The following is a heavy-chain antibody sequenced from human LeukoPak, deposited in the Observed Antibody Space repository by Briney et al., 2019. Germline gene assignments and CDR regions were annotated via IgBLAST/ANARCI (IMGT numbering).Heavy chain of an antibody. D-gene: IGHD2-2*01. Sequence: ASVKVSCKASGYTFTSYDINWVRQATGQGLEWMGWMNPNSGNTGYAQKFQGRVTMTRNTSISTAYMELSSLRSEDTAVYYCARGRVDCYYYGMDVWGQGTTVTVSS. CDR3: ARGRVDCYYYGMDV. V-gene: IGHV1-8*01. CDR2: MNPNSGNT. J-gene: IGHJ6*02. CDR1: GYTFTSYD.